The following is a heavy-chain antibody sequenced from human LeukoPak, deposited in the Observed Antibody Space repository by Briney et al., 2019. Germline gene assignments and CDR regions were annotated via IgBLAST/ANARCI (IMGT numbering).Heavy chain of an antibody. CDR3: AKDIPGSSWNGALDY. Sequence: GRSLRLSCAASGFTFDDYAMHWVRQAPGKGLEWVSGISWNSGSIGYADSVKGRFTISRDNAKNSLYLQMNSLRAEDTALYYCAKDIPGSSWNGALDYWGQGTLVTVSS. D-gene: IGHD6-13*01. V-gene: IGHV3-9*01. CDR1: GFTFDDYA. CDR2: ISWNSGSI. J-gene: IGHJ4*02.